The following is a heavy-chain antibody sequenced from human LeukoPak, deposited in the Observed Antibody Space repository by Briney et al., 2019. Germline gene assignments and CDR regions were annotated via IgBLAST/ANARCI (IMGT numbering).Heavy chain of an antibody. D-gene: IGHD2-2*01. CDR3: ARGRVSKDIVVVPAAFSRRYYYMDV. CDR1: GYTFTSYG. CDR2: ISAFNGNT. Sequence: ASVKVSCKASGYTFTSYGISWVRQAPGQGLEWMGWISAFNGNTNYAQKLQGRVTMTTDTSTSTAYMELRSLRSDDTAVYYCARGRVSKDIVVVPAAFSRRYYYMDVWGKGTTVTVSS. J-gene: IGHJ6*03. V-gene: IGHV1-18*01.